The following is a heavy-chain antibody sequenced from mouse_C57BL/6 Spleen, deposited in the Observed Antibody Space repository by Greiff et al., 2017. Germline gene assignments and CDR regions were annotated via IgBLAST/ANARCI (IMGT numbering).Heavy chain of an antibody. J-gene: IGHJ2*01. CDR2: IDPSDSYT. CDR3: ARGSGWLPFDY. CDR1: GYTFTSYW. V-gene: IGHV1-69*01. Sequence: ESGAELVMPGASVKLSCKASGYTFTSYWMHWVKQRPGQGLEWIGEIDPSDSYTNYNQKFKGKSTLTVDKSSSTAYMQLSSLTSEDSAVYYCARGSGWLPFDYWGQGTTLTVSS. D-gene: IGHD2-2*01.